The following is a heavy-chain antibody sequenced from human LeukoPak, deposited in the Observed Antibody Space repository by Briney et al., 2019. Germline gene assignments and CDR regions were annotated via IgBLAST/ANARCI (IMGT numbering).Heavy chain of an antibody. V-gene: IGHV3-23*01. CDR2: ISGSGGST. Sequence: PGGSLRLSCAASGFTFSSYAMSWVRQAPGKGLEWVSAISGSGGSTYYADSVKGRFTISRDNSKNTLYLQMNSLRAEDTAVYYCAKEGVHPYYDFWSGYSKLEGVDHWGQGTLVTVSS. J-gene: IGHJ4*02. CDR3: AKEGVHPYYDFWSGYSKLEGVDH. D-gene: IGHD3-3*01. CDR1: GFTFSSYA.